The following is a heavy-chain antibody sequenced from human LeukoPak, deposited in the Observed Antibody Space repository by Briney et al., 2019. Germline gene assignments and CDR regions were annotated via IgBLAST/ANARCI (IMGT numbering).Heavy chain of an antibody. J-gene: IGHJ4*02. CDR3: ARVVVPAAIVKTYYFDY. CDR2: IKQDGSEK. Sequence: GGSLRLSCAASGFTFSSYAMSWVRQAPGRGLEWVANIKQDGSEKYYVDSVKGRFTISRDNAKNSLYLQMNSLRAEDTAVYYCARVVVPAAIVKTYYFDYWGQGTLVTVSS. D-gene: IGHD2-2*01. CDR1: GFTFSSYA. V-gene: IGHV3-7*01.